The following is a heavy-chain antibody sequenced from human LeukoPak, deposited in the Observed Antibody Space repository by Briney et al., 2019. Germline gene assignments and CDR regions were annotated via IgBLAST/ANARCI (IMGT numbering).Heavy chain of an antibody. V-gene: IGHV3-23*01. CDR1: GFTCSSYG. J-gene: IGHJ4*02. D-gene: IGHD6-19*01. CDR2: ISGSGGST. Sequence: GGSLRLSCAASGFTCSSYGMHWVRQAPGKGLEWVSAISGSGGSTYYADSVKGRFTISRDNSKNTLYLQMNSLRAEDTAVYYCAKDREQWLISPSDYWGQGTLVTVSS. CDR3: AKDREQWLISPSDY.